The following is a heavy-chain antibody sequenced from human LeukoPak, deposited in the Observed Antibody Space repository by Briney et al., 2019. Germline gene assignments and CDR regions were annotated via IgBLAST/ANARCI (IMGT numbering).Heavy chain of an antibody. CDR2: MYSSGSP. J-gene: IGHJ4*02. Sequence: SGTLSLTCTVSGGSISRYYCSWLRQPPGKGLGWIGYMYSSGSPYYNPSFKSRVTISVDSSKNQFSLKLISATAADTAVYYCARGHSDGWYPYIDYWGQGSLVTVSS. CDR1: GGSISRYY. CDR3: ARGHSDGWYPYIDY. V-gene: IGHV4-59*01. D-gene: IGHD6-19*01.